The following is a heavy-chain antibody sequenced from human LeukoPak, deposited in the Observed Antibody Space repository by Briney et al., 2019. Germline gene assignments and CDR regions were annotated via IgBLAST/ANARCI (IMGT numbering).Heavy chain of an antibody. CDR3: AKEKLPYYYDSSGYLLYDAFDI. CDR1: GFTFDDYA. D-gene: IGHD3-22*01. Sequence: GGSLRLSCAASGFTFDDYAMHWVRRAPGKGLEWVSGISWNSGSIGYADSVKGRFTISRDNAKNSLYLQMNSLRAEDMALYYCAKEKLPYYYDSSGYLLYDAFDIWGQGTMVTVSS. J-gene: IGHJ3*02. V-gene: IGHV3-9*03. CDR2: ISWNSGSI.